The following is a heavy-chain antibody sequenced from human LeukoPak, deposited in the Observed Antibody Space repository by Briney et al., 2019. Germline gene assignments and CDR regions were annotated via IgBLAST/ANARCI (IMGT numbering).Heavy chain of an antibody. D-gene: IGHD2-15*01. V-gene: IGHV3-30-3*01. J-gene: IGHJ5*02. CDR1: GFTFSSYA. CDR3: ARDLEDCSGGSCYSWFDP. Sequence: PGGSLRLSCAASGFTFSSYAMHWVRQGPGKGLEWVAVISYDGSNKYYADSVKGRFTISRDNSKNTLYLQMNSLRAEDTAVYYCARDLEDCSGGSCYSWFDPWGQGTLVTVSS. CDR2: ISYDGSNK.